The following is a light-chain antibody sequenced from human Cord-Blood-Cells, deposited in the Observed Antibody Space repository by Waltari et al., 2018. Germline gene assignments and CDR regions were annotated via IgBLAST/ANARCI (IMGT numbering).Light chain of an antibody. Sequence: QSALTQPASVSGSPGQSITISCTGTSSDVGSYNLVPWYQQHPGKAPKRMIYEGSKRPSGVSNRFSGSKSGNTASLTISGLQAEDEADYYCCSYAGSSTPVVFGGGTKLTVL. J-gene: IGLJ2*01. V-gene: IGLV2-23*01. CDR3: CSYAGSSTPVV. CDR2: EGS. CDR1: SSDVGSYNL.